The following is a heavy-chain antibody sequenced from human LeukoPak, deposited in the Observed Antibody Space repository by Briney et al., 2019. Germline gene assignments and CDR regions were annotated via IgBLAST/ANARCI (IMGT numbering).Heavy chain of an antibody. J-gene: IGHJ4*02. D-gene: IGHD6-13*01. Sequence: GSSVKVSCKASGGTFSSYTISWVRQAPGQGLEWMGRIIPILGIANYAQKFQGRVTITADKSTSTAYMELSSLRSEDTAVYYCARGSILYSSSLEWGQGTLVTVSS. CDR2: IIPILGIA. CDR3: ARGSILYSSSLE. V-gene: IGHV1-69*02. CDR1: GGTFSSYT.